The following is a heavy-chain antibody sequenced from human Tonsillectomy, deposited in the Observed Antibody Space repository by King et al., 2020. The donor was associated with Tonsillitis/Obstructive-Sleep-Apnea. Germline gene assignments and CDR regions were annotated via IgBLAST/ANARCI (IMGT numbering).Heavy chain of an antibody. CDR3: AREGAVMNAFDI. CDR1: GGSISSYY. J-gene: IGHJ3*02. V-gene: IGHV4-59*01. Sequence: MQLQESGPGLVKPSETLSLTCTVSGGSISSYYWSWIRPPPGKGLECIGYIYYSGGTNYNPSLKSRVTISVDTSKNHFSLKLSSVTAADTAVYYCAREGAVMNAFDIWGQGTMVTVSS. D-gene: IGHD2-8*01. CDR2: IYYSGGT.